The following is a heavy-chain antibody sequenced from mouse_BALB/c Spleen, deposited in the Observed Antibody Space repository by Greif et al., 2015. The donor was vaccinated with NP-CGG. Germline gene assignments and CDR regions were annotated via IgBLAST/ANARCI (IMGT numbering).Heavy chain of an antibody. Sequence: VQLQQSGPGLVAPSQSLSITCTVSGFSLTSYGVHWVRQPPGKGLEWLGVIWAGGSTNYNSALMSRLSISKDNSKSXVFLKMNSLQTDDTAMYYCARERSMITYYLDYGGQGTTLTVSS. V-gene: IGHV2-9*02. D-gene: IGHD2-4*01. CDR1: GFSLTSYG. J-gene: IGHJ2*01. CDR3: ARERSMITYYLDY. CDR2: IWAGGST.